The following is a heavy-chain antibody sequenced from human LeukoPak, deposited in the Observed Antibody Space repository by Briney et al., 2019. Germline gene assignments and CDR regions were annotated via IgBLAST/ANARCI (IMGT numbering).Heavy chain of an antibody. V-gene: IGHV3-48*04. D-gene: IGHD4-23*01. CDR1: EFTFSSYS. CDR3: ARDVTYHGGDWFDP. J-gene: IGHJ5*02. CDR2: ISSTASSI. Sequence: HPGGSLRLSCAASEFTFSSYSMSWVRQAPGKGLEWVSYISSTASSIYYADSVKGRFTISRDNAKNSLYLQMSSLRAEDTAVYYCARDVTYHGGDWFDPWGQGTLVTVSS.